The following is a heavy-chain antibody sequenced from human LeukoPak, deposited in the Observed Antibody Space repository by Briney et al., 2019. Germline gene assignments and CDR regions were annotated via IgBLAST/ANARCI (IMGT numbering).Heavy chain of an antibody. CDR3: ARDHVDFGFDY. V-gene: IGHV3-48*03. D-gene: IGHD3-3*01. CDR1: GFTFSSYE. Sequence: PGGSLRLSCAASGFTFSSYEMNWVRQAPGKGLEWVSYISSSGSTIYYADSVKGRFTISRDNAKNSLYLQMNSLRAEDTAVYYCARDHVDFGFDYWGQGTLVTVSS. J-gene: IGHJ4*02. CDR2: ISSSGSTI.